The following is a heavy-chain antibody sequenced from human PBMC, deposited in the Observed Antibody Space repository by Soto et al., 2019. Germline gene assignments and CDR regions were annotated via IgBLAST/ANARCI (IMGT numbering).Heavy chain of an antibody. CDR2: IIPVFGTV. Sequence: QVRLVQSGAEVKKPWSSVKVSCKASGGTVSNYAITWLLLAPGQGLEWLGGIIPVFGTVHYAQKVQGSVTITADESTSTAYMELNRLRSDDTAVYYCESDNPDTNSLVKWFDHWGQGTLVIVS. D-gene: IGHD6-13*01. V-gene: IGHV1-69*01. J-gene: IGHJ5*02. CDR3: ESDNPDTNSLVKWFDH. CDR1: GGTVSNYA.